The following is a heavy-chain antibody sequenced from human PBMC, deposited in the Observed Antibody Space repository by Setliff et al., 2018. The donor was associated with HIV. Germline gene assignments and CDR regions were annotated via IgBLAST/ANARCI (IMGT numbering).Heavy chain of an antibody. CDR2: ISSSGATI. D-gene: IGHD6-13*01. CDR3: ARVKQQLVLTGFTAAQDI. Sequence: GGSLRLSCAASGFTFSASYMTWIRQAPGKGLEWVAHISSSGATIYYVDSVKGRFTISRDNAKNSLYLQMNSLRAEDTAVYYCARVKQQLVLTGFTAAQDIWGQGTMVTVSS. CDR1: GFTFSASY. V-gene: IGHV3-11*04. J-gene: IGHJ3*02.